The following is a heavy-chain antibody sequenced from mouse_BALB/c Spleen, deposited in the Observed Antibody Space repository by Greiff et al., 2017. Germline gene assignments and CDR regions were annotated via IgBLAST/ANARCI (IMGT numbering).Heavy chain of an antibody. CDR3: ARGGTMITTTAWFAY. J-gene: IGHJ3*01. Sequence: VKLMESGPGLVAPSQSLSITCTVSGFSLTGYGVNWVRQPPGKGLEWLGMIWGDGSTDYNSALKSRLSISKDNSKSQVFLKMNSLQTDDTARYYCARGGTMITTTAWFAYWGQGTLVTVSA. CDR1: GFSLTGYG. V-gene: IGHV2-6-7*01. CDR2: IWGDGST. D-gene: IGHD2-4*01.